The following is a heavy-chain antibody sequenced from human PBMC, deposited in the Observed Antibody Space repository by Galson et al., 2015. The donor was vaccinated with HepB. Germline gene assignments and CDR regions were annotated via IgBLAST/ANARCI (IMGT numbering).Heavy chain of an antibody. J-gene: IGHJ4*02. D-gene: IGHD2-2*01. V-gene: IGHV3-53*01. CDR3: ARDAKRSLGSSWLNIFYLDY. CDR1: GFTVSSNY. Sequence: SLRLSCAASGFTVSSNYMSWVRQAPGKGLEWVSVIYSGGSTYYADSVKGRFTISRDNSKNTLYLQMNSLRAEDTAVYYCARDAKRSLGSSWLNIFYLDYWGQGALVCVSS. CDR2: IYSGGST.